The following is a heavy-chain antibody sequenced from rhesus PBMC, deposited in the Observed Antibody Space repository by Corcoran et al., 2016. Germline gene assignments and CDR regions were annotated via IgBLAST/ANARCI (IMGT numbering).Heavy chain of an antibody. J-gene: IGHJ4*01. Sequence: QVQLEESGPGLVKPSETLSLTCAVSGGSISSGYYYWSWIRQPPGKGLEWIWYITYSGSTSYNPSPKSRGTSSRHTSKNQFSLKLSSVTAADTAVYYCARGRGSSYVDYWGQGVLVTVS. CDR2: ITYSGST. D-gene: IGHD4-29*01. CDR3: ARGRGSSYVDY. V-gene: IGHV4-122*02. CDR1: GGSISSGYYY.